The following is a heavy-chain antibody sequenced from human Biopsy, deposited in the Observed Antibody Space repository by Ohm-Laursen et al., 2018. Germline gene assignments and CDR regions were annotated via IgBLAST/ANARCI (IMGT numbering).Heavy chain of an antibody. CDR2: IAYDGSNK. CDR3: AKDGGQWLGGAFDI. Sequence: SLRLSCPASGFGMYAMHWVRQPPGKGLEWLAVIAYDGSNKYYAESVKGRFTISRDRSRDTVHLQMNSLRYEDTALYYCAKDGGQWLGGAFDIWGHGTMVSVSS. J-gene: IGHJ3*02. CDR1: GFGMYA. D-gene: IGHD6-19*01. V-gene: IGHV3-30*18.